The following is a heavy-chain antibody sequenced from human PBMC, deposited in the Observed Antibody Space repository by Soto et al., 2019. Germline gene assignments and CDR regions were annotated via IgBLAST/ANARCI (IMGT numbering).Heavy chain of an antibody. Sequence: QVQLVQSGAEVKKPGSSVKVSCKDSGGTFSTYSMFWVRQAPGQGLEWMGRIIPMLGVRNYAQRFQDRVTIIAEKSTATVHMELSRLRSEETALYYCTIGSWSGEVFDIWGQGTMVTVSS. CDR3: TIGSWSGEVFDI. CDR2: IIPMLGVR. D-gene: IGHD2-21*01. CDR1: GGTFSTYS. V-gene: IGHV1-69*02. J-gene: IGHJ3*02.